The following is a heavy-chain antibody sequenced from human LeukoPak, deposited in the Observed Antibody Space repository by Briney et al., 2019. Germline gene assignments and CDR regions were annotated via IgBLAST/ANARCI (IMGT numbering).Heavy chain of an antibody. CDR1: GGSFSGYY. CDR2: INHSGST. V-gene: IGHV4-34*01. Sequence: SETLSLTCAVYGGSFSGYYWSWIRQPPGEGLEWIGEINHSGSTNYNPSLKSRVTISVDTSKNQFSLKLSSVTAADTAVYYCARAPPSYGSGSYYSRGYWFDPWGQGTLVTVSS. D-gene: IGHD3-10*01. CDR3: ARAPPSYGSGSYYSRGYWFDP. J-gene: IGHJ5*02.